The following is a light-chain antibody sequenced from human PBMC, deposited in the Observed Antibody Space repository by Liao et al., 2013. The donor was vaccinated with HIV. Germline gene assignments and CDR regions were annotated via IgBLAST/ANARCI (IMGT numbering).Light chain of an antibody. CDR2: HDN. CDR3: QAWDSSTENV. J-gene: IGLJ1*01. Sequence: SYELTQPPSVSVAPETTATIPCGANDIGNKAVNWYQQKSGQAPLLVIFHDNHRPSGIPERFSGSRSGNTATLTISRVEVGDEADYYCQAWDSSTENVFGTGTKVTVL. CDR1: DIGNKA. V-gene: IGLV3-21*01.